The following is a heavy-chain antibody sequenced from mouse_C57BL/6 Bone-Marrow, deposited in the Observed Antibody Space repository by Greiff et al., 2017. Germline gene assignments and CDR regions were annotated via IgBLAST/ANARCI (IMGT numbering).Heavy chain of an antibody. Sequence: QVQLQQPGAELVRPGSSVKLSCKASGYTFTSYWMDWVKQRPGQGLEWIGNIYPSDSETNSNQKFKDKATLTVDKSSSTAYMQLSSLTSEDSAVDDCARGGGYDWFAYWGQGTLVTVSA. CDR1: GYTFTSYW. D-gene: IGHD2-2*01. CDR2: IYPSDSET. V-gene: IGHV1-61*01. CDR3: ARGGGYDWFAY. J-gene: IGHJ3*01.